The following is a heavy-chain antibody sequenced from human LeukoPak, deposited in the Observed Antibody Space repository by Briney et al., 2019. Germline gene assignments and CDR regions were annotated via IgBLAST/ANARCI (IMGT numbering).Heavy chain of an antibody. CDR3: ARDSRDIVLVPAAINWFDP. D-gene: IGHD2-2*01. Sequence: PGGSLRLSCAASGFTFSTYWMSWVRQAPGKGLEWVANIKQDGSEKYFVDSVKGRFTISRDNSKNTLYLQMSSLRAEDTAVYYCARDSRDIVLVPAAINWFDPWGQGTLVTVSS. J-gene: IGHJ5*02. CDR1: GFTFSTYW. V-gene: IGHV3-7*01. CDR2: IKQDGSEK.